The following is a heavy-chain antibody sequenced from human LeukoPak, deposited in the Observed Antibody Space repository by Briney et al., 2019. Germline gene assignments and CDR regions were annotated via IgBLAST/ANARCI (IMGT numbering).Heavy chain of an antibody. CDR2: INPIFGTA. CDR1: GGTFSSYA. V-gene: IGHV1-69*01. Sequence: SVKVSCKASGGTFSSYAISWVRQAPGQGLEWMGGINPIFGTANYAQKFQGRVTITADESTSTAYMELSSLRSEDTAVYYCARSVTMIVEWGIMNYWGQGTLVTVSS. CDR3: ARSVTMIVEWGIMNY. J-gene: IGHJ4*02. D-gene: IGHD3-22*01.